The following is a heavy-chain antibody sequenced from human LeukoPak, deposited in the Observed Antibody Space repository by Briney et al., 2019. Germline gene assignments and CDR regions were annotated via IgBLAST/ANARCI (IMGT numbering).Heavy chain of an antibody. V-gene: IGHV3-15*01. D-gene: IGHD3-22*01. J-gene: IGHJ4*02. CDR1: GFTFSNAW. Sequence: GGSLRLSCAASGFTFSNAWMSWVRQAPGKGLEWVGRIKSKTDGGTTDYAAPVEGRFTISRDDSKNTLYLQMNSLKTEDTAVYYCTTDPEYYDSSGCDYWGQGTLVTVSS. CDR2: IKSKTDGGTT. CDR3: TTDPEYYDSSGCDY.